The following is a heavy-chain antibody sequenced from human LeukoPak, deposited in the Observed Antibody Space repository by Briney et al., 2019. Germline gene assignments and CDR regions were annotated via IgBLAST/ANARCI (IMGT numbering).Heavy chain of an antibody. J-gene: IGHJ6*03. CDR3: ARDYGDLSYYYYYYYMDV. V-gene: IGHV3-7*01. CDR1: GSRFNTYW. D-gene: IGHD4-17*01. Sequence: GGSLRLSCAASGSRFNTYWMSWVRQAPGKGLEWVANIKQDGNEKYYADSVKGRFTISRDNGKNSLYLQMNSLRAEDTAVYYCARDYGDLSYYYYYYYMDVWGKGTTVTVSS. CDR2: IKQDGNEK.